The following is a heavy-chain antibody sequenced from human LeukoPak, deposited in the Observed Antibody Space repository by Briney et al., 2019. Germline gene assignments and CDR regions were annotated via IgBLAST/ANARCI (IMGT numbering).Heavy chain of an antibody. V-gene: IGHV3-21*01. Sequence: GGSLRLSCAASGFTFSSYSMNWVRQAPGKGLEWVSSISSSSSYIYYAGSVKGRFTISRDNAKNSLYLQMNSLRAEDTAVYYCARDPRGWVAGDAFDIWGQGTMVTVSS. J-gene: IGHJ3*02. CDR2: ISSSSSYI. CDR1: GFTFSSYS. CDR3: ARDPRGWVAGDAFDI. D-gene: IGHD3-10*01.